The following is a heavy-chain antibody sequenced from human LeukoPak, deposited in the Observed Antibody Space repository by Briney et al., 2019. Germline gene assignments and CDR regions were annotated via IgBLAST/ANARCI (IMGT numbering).Heavy chain of an antibody. CDR1: GYTFSSYY. CDR3: AREGDYPTYYYYMDV. D-gene: IGHD4/OR15-4a*01. Sequence: ASVKVSCKASGYTFSSYYMHWVRQAPGQGLEWMGIINPSGGSTSYAQKFQGRVTMTRDTSTITVYMELSSLRSEDTAVYYCAREGDYPTYYYYMDVWGKGTTVTISS. J-gene: IGHJ6*03. CDR2: INPSGGST. V-gene: IGHV1-46*01.